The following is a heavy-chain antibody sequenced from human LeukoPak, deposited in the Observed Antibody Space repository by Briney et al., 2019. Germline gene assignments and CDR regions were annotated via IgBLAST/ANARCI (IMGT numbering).Heavy chain of an antibody. CDR1: GFSFSDYH. CDR3: SSGRDIAVAGPGGYFDY. V-gene: IGHV3-11*01. CDR2: MSPGGGNI. D-gene: IGHD6-19*01. Sequence: AGGSLRLSCAASGFSFSDYHMNWIRQAPGKGLEWISYMSPGGGNIYVADSVKGRFTLSRDNAKHSLDLQMNSLTAEDTAVYYCSSGRDIAVAGPGGYFDYWGQGTLVTVSS. J-gene: IGHJ4*02.